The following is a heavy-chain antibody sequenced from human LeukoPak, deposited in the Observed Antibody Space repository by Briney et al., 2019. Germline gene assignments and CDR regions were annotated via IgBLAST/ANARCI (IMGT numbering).Heavy chain of an antibody. CDR1: GYIFTSYA. CDR3: ARDLGYCTSTSCYNYFDY. Sequence: GASGKVSCKASGYIFTSYAMHWVRQAPGQRLEWMGWIYGGNGNTKYSQEFQGRVTITRDTSASTAYMELSSLRSEDMAVYFCARDLGYCTSTSCYNYFDYWGQGTLVTVSS. J-gene: IGHJ4*02. V-gene: IGHV1-3*03. CDR2: IYGGNGNT. D-gene: IGHD2-2*02.